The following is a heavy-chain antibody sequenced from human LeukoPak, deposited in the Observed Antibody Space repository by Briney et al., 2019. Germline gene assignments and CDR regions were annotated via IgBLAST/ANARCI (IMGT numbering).Heavy chain of an antibody. CDR1: RGSISSYY. V-gene: IGHV4-4*07. CDR3: ARDRQQLVPWYYYYMDV. J-gene: IGHJ6*03. Sequence: PSETLSLTCTVSRGSISSYYWSWIRQPAGKGLEWIGRIYTSGSTNYNPSLKSRVTMSVDTSKNQFSLKLSSVTAADTAVYYCARDRQQLVPWYYYYMDVWGKGTTVTVSS. D-gene: IGHD6-13*01. CDR2: IYTSGST.